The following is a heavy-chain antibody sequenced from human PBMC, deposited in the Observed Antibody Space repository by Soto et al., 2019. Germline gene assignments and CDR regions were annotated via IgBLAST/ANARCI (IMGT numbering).Heavy chain of an antibody. CDR1: GYTFTSYD. CDR2: MNPNSGNT. CDR3: ARGSDDFWSGYYRMDV. V-gene: IGHV1-8*01. Sequence: GASVKVSCKASGYTFTSYDMNWVRQATGQGLEWMGWMNPNSGNTGYAQKFQGRVTMTRNTSISTAYMELSSLRSEDTAVYYCARGSDDFWSGYYRMDVWGKGTTVTVSS. D-gene: IGHD3-3*01. J-gene: IGHJ6*04.